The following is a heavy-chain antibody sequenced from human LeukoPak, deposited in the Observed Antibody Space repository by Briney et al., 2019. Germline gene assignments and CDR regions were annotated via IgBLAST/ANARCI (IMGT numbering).Heavy chain of an antibody. J-gene: IGHJ5*02. V-gene: IGHV1-69*13. Sequence: ASVKVSCKASGGTFSSFAISWVRQAPGQGLEWMGGIIPIFGTANYAQKFQARVTITADESTSTVYMELSSLRSEDTAVYYCARVRRSGAGYNWFDPWGQGTLVTVSS. D-gene: IGHD2-15*01. CDR1: GGTFSSFA. CDR2: IIPIFGTA. CDR3: ARVRRSGAGYNWFDP.